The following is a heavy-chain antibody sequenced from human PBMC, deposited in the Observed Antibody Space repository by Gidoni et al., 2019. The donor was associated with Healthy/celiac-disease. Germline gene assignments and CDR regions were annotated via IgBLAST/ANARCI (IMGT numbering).Heavy chain of an antibody. D-gene: IGHD6-13*01. CDR1: GWSFSGYY. Sequence: QVQLQQWGAGLLKPSETLSLTCAVYGWSFSGYYWSWIRQPPGKGLEWIGEINHSGSTNYNPSLKSRVTISVDTSKNQFSLKRSSVTAADTAVYYCARGRIAAAGTGTFFDYWGQGTLVTVSS. V-gene: IGHV4-34*01. J-gene: IGHJ4*02. CDR2: INHSGST. CDR3: ARGRIAAAGTGTFFDY.